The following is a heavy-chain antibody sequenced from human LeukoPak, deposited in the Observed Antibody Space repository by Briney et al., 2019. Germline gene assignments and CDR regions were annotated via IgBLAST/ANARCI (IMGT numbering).Heavy chain of an antibody. V-gene: IGHV3-66*01. CDR2: IYSGGST. CDR1: GFTFSSYA. D-gene: IGHD5-18*01. Sequence: GGSLRLSCAASGFTFSSYAMSWVRQAPGKGLEWVSVIYSGGSTYYADSVKGRFTISRDNSKNTLYLQMNGLRAEDTAVYYCARIRDRAYTYEYFDYWGQGTLVTVSS. J-gene: IGHJ4*02. CDR3: ARIRDRAYTYEYFDY.